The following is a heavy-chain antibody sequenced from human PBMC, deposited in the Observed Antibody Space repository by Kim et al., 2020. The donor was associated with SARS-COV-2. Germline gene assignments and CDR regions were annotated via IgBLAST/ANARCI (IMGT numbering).Heavy chain of an antibody. D-gene: IGHD5-12*01. J-gene: IGHJ6*02. CDR3: AKDLRDGYNYVGISYYYGMDV. CDR2: ISYDGSNK. Sequence: GGSLRLSCAASGFTFSSYGMHWVRQAPGKGLEWVAVISYDGSNKYYADSVKGRFTISRDNSKNTLYLQMNSLRAEDTAVYYCAKDLRDGYNYVGISYYYGMDVWGQGTTVTVSS. V-gene: IGHV3-30*18. CDR1: GFTFSSYG.